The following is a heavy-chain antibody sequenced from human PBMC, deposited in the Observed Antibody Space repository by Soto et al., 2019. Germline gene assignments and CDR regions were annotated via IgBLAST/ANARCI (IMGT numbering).Heavy chain of an antibody. CDR1: GGSINNHY. V-gene: IGHV4-59*11. CDR3: ARANWYCEY. J-gene: IGHJ4*02. Sequence: QVQLQESGPGLVKPSETLSLTCTVSGGSINNHYWSWIRQPPGKGLEWIGYIYYSGSTNYNPSLQSRVTMSVHTSKNQVALRLRSVTAADTAIYCCARANWYCEYWGQGILVTVSS. CDR2: IYYSGST. D-gene: IGHD7-27*01.